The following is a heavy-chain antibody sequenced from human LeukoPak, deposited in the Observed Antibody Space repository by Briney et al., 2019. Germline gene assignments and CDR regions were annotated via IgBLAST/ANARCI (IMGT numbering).Heavy chain of an antibody. D-gene: IGHD5-24*01. CDR1: GFTFSSYW. CDR3: ARSFSGSREY. V-gene: IGHV3-74*01. J-gene: IGHJ4*02. Sequence: GGSLRLSCAASGFTFSSYWMHWVRQPPGKGLVWVSRITSDGSGIGYADSVKGRFSTSRDNAKNTVSLQMNSLRAEDTAVYYCARSFSGSREYWGQGTRVTVSS. CDR2: ITSDGSGI.